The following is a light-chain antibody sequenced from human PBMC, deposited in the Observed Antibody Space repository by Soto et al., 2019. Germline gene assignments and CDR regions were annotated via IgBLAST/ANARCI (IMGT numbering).Light chain of an antibody. CDR1: QSISTY. Sequence: DIQMTQSPSSLSASVGDRVTITCRASQSISTYLNWYQQKLGKAPKLLIYAASSLHSGVPSRFSGSRSAPDFTLTISCRQPEDVATYYCQQGCNTPPYTLGQGTKLAIK. V-gene: IGKV1-39*01. J-gene: IGKJ2*01. CDR3: QQGCNTPPYT. CDR2: AAS.